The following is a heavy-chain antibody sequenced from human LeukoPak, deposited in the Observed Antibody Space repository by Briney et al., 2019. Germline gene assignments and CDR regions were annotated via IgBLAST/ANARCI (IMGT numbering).Heavy chain of an antibody. CDR1: GGSFCGSN. D-gene: IGHD3-10*01. V-gene: IGHV4-34*01. CDR2: INHSVTT. CDR3: GRGVVYGSGSYYKAYYFDS. Sequence: PATLSLTSSVSGGSFCGSNWSWIRQTPRRRREWVGGINHSVTTNYTPSLASRVTASVDTSKNQFSLNLTSVTAADTAVYFYGRGVVYGSGSYYKAYYFDSWGQGTLVTVSS. J-gene: IGHJ4*02.